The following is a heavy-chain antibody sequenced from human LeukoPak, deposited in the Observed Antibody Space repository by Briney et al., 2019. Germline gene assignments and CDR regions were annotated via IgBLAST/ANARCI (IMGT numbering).Heavy chain of an antibody. V-gene: IGHV4-61*02. D-gene: IGHD2-2*01. CDR1: DGSISSGHYY. CDR3: ARDRVVVVPAASQGDYYYMDV. J-gene: IGHJ6*03. CDR2: MYISGSS. Sequence: SETLSLTCTVSDGSISSGHYYWSWIRQPAGKGLEWIGRMYISGSSDYNPSLKSRVTISADTSKNQFSLKLSSVTAADTAVYYCARDRVVVVPAASQGDYYYMDVWGKGTTVTVSS.